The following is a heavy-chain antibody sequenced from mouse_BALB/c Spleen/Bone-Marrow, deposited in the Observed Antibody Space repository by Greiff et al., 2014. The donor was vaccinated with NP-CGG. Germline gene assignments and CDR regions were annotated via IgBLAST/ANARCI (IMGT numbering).Heavy chain of an antibody. D-gene: IGHD1-1*01. V-gene: IGHV5-17*02. CDR3: ARSGSSSGYFDY. CDR2: ISSGSSTI. J-gene: IGHJ2*01. Sequence: EVKLVESGGGLVQPGGSRKLSCAASGFTFSSFGMHWVRQAPEKGLEWVAYISSGSSTIYYADTVMGRFTISRDNPKNTLFLQMTSLRSGDTAMYYCARSGSSSGYFDYWGQGTTLTVSS. CDR1: GFTFSSFG.